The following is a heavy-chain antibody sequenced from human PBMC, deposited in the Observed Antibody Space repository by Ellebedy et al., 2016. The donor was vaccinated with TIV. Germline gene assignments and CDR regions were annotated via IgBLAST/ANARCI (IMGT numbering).Heavy chain of an antibody. CDR1: EFTFSGSA. Sequence: PGGSLRLSCAASEFTFSGSAMHWVRQASGKGLEWVGRIRSKANNYATAYAASVKGRFTISRDDSKNTAYLQMNSLKTEDTAVYYSVHIVVVTATGYWGQGTLVTVSS. J-gene: IGHJ4*02. D-gene: IGHD2-21*02. V-gene: IGHV3-73*01. CDR2: IRSKANNYAT. CDR3: VHIVVVTATGY.